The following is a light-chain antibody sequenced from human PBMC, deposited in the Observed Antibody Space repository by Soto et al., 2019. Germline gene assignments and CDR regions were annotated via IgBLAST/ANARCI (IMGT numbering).Light chain of an antibody. CDR2: DVS. CDR3: QQYGSSGT. J-gene: IGKJ1*01. CDR1: QNISNY. Sequence: IVLTQSPATLSVSPGERATLSCRASQNISNYLIWYQQKPGQAPRLLIYDVSNRATDIPARFSGSGSGTDFTLTISRLEPEDFAVYYCQQYGSSGTFGQGTKVDI. V-gene: IGKV3-11*01.